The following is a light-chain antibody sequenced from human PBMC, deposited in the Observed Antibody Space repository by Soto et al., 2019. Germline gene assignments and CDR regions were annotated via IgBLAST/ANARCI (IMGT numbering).Light chain of an antibody. CDR2: DVT. J-gene: IGLJ2*01. V-gene: IGLV2-14*03. Sequence: QSALTQPASLSASPGQSITISCTGTSSDIGAYNHVSWYQQHPGKAPKLMIFDVTDRPSGVSYRFSGSKSANTASLTISGLQAEDEADYSCSSYATTSTLVFGGGTKVTVL. CDR3: SSYATTSTLV. CDR1: SSDIGAYNH.